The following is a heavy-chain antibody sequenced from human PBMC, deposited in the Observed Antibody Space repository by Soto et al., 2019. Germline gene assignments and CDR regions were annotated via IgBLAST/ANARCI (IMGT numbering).Heavy chain of an antibody. CDR3: ARVRYDYYDSSGYTTFGMDA. Sequence: SVKVSCKASGGTFSSYAISWVRQAPGQGLEWMGGIIPIFGTANYAQKFQGRVTITADESTSTAYMELSSLRSEDTAVYYCARVRYDYYDSSGYTTFGMDAWGQGTTVTVSS. CDR2: IIPIFGTA. CDR1: GGTFSSYA. D-gene: IGHD3-22*01. J-gene: IGHJ6*02. V-gene: IGHV1-69*13.